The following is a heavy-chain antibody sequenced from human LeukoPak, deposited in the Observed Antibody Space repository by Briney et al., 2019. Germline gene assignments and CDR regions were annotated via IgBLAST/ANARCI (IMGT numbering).Heavy chain of an antibody. CDR1: GYTFTSYG. Sequence: SVTVSCKASGYTFTSYGFTWVRQAPGLGLEGMGLISAYKGNTNYAQKLQGRITMTTDTSQSTAYMELMTPTYDATAVYYCATNRGYSYVHDAFDIWGQGTMVTVSS. V-gene: IGHV1-18*04. CDR3: ATNRGYSYVHDAFDI. D-gene: IGHD5-18*01. J-gene: IGHJ3*02. CDR2: ISAYKGNT.